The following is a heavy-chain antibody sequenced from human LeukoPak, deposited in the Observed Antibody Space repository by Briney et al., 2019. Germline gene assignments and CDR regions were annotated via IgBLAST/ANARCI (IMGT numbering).Heavy chain of an antibody. CDR1: GFTFGDYA. D-gene: IGHD2-21*02. V-gene: IGHV3-21*01. J-gene: IGHJ4*02. Sequence: GRSLRLSCTASGFTFGDYAMSWVRQAPGKGLEWVSSISGSSTTFIYYADSLKGRFTISRDNAKNSLYLQMNSLRAEDTAVYYCSRAPSPDCGGDCYSDFWGQGILVTVSS. CDR3: SRAPSPDCGGDCYSDF. CDR2: ISGSSTTFI.